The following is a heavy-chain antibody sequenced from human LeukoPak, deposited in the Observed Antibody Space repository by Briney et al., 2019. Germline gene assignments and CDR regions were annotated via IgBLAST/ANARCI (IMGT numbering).Heavy chain of an antibody. D-gene: IGHD3-3*01. CDR2: IYTSGST. V-gene: IGHV4-61*02. CDR1: GGSISSGSYY. J-gene: IGHJ6*04. Sequence: SQTLSLTCTVSGGSISSGSYYWSWIRQPAGKGPEWIGRIYTSGSTNYNPSLKSRVTISVDTSKNQFSLKLSSVTAADTAVYYCASFPPYYDFWSGYSGSEDVWGKGTTVTVSS. CDR3: ASFPPYYDFWSGYSGSEDV.